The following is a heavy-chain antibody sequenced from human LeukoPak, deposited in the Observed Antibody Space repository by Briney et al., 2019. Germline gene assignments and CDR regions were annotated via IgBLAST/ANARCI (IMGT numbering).Heavy chain of an antibody. CDR3: ARDGVVPAAIPGDNWFDP. J-gene: IGHJ5*02. Sequence: ASVKVSCKASGYTFTGYYMHWVRQAPGQGLEWMGWINPNSGGTNYAQKFQGRVTMTRDTSISTAYMELSRLRSDDTAVYYCARDGVVPAAIPGDNWFDPSGQGTLVTVSS. D-gene: IGHD2-2*02. V-gene: IGHV1-2*02. CDR1: GYTFTGYY. CDR2: INPNSGGT.